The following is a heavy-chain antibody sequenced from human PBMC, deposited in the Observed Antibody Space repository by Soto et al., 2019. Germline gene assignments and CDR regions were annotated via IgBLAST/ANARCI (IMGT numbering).Heavy chain of an antibody. CDR3: ARGNWFDP. CDR2: VNPDSGKT. V-gene: IGHV1-8*01. J-gene: IGHJ5*02. Sequence: QVQLVQSGAEVKKPGASVKVSCKASGYTFITYDINWVRQATGQGLEWVGWVNPDSGKTDYARKFQGRVTMTRNTSISTVYMELSVLRSEDTAVYYCARGNWFDPWGQGTLVNVSS. CDR1: GYTFITYD.